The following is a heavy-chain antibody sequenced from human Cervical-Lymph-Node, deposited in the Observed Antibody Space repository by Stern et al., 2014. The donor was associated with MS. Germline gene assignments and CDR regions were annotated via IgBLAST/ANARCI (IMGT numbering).Heavy chain of an antibody. D-gene: IGHD6-13*01. CDR3: ASAYSSSHYYFDY. V-gene: IGHV3-33*01. CDR2: IWYDGSNP. Sequence: VQLVESGGGVVQPGRSLRLSCAASGFSFSRYAMHWVRQDPGKGLEWVALIWYDGSNPYYADSVTGRFTISRDNFKNTLYLQMNSLRAEDTAVYYCASAYSSSHYYFDYWGQGTLFTVSS. CDR1: GFSFSRYA. J-gene: IGHJ4*02.